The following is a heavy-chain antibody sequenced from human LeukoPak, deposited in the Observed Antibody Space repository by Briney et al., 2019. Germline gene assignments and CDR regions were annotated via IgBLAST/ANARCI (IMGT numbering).Heavy chain of an antibody. V-gene: IGHV1-69*04. CDR2: IIPILGIA. CDR1: GGTFSSYA. Sequence: SVKVSCKASGGTFSSYAISWVRQAPGQGLEWMGRIIPILGIASYAQKFQGRVTITADKSTSTAYMELSSLRSEDTAVYYCARELWTTVTTSRHPHDYWGQGTLVTVSS. CDR3: ARELWTTVTTSRHPHDY. D-gene: IGHD4-17*01. J-gene: IGHJ4*02.